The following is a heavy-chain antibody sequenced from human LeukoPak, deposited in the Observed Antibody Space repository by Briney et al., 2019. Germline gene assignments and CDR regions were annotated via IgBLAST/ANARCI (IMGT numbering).Heavy chain of an antibody. Sequence: ASVKVSCKVSGYSLPELSLHWVGQPPGNGLDWMGGFDPGNGETIFTKNFQGRVTMTDDTSTDTAYMELSSLRSQDTAVYHCTGGTFYRLLDYWGQGTPVTVSS. CDR1: GYSLPELS. CDR3: TGGTFYRLLDY. D-gene: IGHD2/OR15-2a*01. J-gene: IGHJ4*02. CDR2: FDPGNGET. V-gene: IGHV1-24*01.